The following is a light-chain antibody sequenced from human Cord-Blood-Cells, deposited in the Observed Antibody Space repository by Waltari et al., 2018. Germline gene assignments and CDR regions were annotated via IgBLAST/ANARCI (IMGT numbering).Light chain of an antibody. V-gene: IGKV1-5*03. J-gene: IGKJ2*01. CDR2: KAS. CDR3: QQYNSYSYT. Sequence: DIQMTQSPSTLSASVGDRVTITCRARQSISSWLAWYQQKPGKAPKLLIYKASSLESGVPSRFSDSGSETDFTLTISSLQPDDFATYYCQQYNSYSYTFGQGTKLKIK. CDR1: QSISSW.